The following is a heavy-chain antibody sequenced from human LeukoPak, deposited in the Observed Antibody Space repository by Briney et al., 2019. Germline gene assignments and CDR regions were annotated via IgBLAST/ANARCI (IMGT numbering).Heavy chain of an antibody. Sequence: GGPLRLSCAASGFTFDDYAIHWVRQAPGKGLEWVSGISWNSGSIGYADSVKGRFTISRDNAKNSLYLQMNSLRAEDTALYYCARRSGYSSGWYDYWGQGTLVTVSS. J-gene: IGHJ4*02. CDR3: ARRSGYSSGWYDY. CDR1: GFTFDDYA. D-gene: IGHD6-19*01. CDR2: ISWNSGSI. V-gene: IGHV3-9*01.